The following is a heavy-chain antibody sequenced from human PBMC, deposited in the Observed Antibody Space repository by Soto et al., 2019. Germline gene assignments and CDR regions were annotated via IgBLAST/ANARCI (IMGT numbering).Heavy chain of an antibody. J-gene: IGHJ4*02. CDR2: IHSSGTT. CDR3: ARRSGWLTDY. D-gene: IGHD6-19*01. Sequence: PSETLSLTCTVSDVSTSNLFWKWFRQPPGKGLEWIGNIHSSGTTNYNPSLESRVTISLDTSNSQCSLKMNSVTAADTAVYYCARRSGWLTDYRGQASHVTVSS. CDR1: DVSTSNLF. V-gene: IGHV4-59*08.